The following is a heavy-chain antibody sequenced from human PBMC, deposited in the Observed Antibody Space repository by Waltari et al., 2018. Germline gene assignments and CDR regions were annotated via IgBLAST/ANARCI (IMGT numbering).Heavy chain of an antibody. CDR1: GFTFSSYW. J-gene: IGHJ4*02. D-gene: IGHD6-13*01. CDR3: ARDSEHSSDH. V-gene: IGHV3-7*01. Sequence: EVQLVESGGGLVQPGGSLRLSCAASGFTFSSYWMNWVRQAPGEGLEWVVKINQDGSQKSYVDSVKGRFTMSRDNVKNSLYLQMNSLRAEDTAVYYCARDSEHSSDHWGQGTLVTVSS. CDR2: INQDGSQK.